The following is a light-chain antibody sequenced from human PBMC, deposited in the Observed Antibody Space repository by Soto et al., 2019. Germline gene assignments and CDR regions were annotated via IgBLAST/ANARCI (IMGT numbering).Light chain of an antibody. CDR2: AAS. J-gene: IGKJ2*01. Sequence: EIVLTQSPGTLSFSPGERATLSCRASQYLSSSYLVWYQQKPGQAPRLLIYAASSRATGIPDRFSGSGSATEYTLTISRLEPEDFAVYYCQQQGTFGQGTKLEIK. CDR1: QYLSSSY. V-gene: IGKV3-20*01. CDR3: QQQGT.